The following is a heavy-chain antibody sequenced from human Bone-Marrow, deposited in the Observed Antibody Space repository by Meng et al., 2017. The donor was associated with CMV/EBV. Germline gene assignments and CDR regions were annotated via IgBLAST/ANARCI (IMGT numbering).Heavy chain of an antibody. CDR2: ISYDGSNK. V-gene: IGHV3-30*04. CDR1: GFTFSSYA. J-gene: IGHJ6*02. Sequence: GESLKISCAASGFTFSSYAMHWVRQAPGKGLEWVAVISYDGSNKYYADSVKGRFTISRDNSKNTLYLQMNSLRAEDTAVDYWARSDDRYYYYGMNVWGQGTTVTVPS. CDR3: ARSDDRYYYYGMNV.